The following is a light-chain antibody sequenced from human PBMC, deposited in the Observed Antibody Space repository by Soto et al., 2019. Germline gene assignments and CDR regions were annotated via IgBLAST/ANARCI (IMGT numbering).Light chain of an antibody. J-gene: IGLJ1*01. CDR3: SSYTSSSTRV. Sequence: QSALPQPAPVSGSPGQSITISCTGTSSDVGGYNYVSWYQQHPGKAPKLMIYEVSNRPSGVSNRFSGSKSGNTASLTISGLQAEDEADYYCSSYTSSSTRVFGTGTKVTVL. V-gene: IGLV2-14*01. CDR2: EVS. CDR1: SSDVGGYNY.